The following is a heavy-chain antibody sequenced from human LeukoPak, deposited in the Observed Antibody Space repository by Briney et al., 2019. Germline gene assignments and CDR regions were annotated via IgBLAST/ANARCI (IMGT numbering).Heavy chain of an antibody. CDR1: GYTFTEYA. D-gene: IGHD3-10*01. Sequence: ASVKVSCKASGYTFTEYAMNWLRQAPGQRPEWMGWISTGTGNPTYAQGFTGRFVFSLDTSVSTAYLEITSLKAEDTAVYYCTRDFYNSGSSLLDYWGQGTLVTVSS. CDR3: TRDFYNSGSSLLDY. CDR2: ISTGTGNP. V-gene: IGHV7-4-1*02. J-gene: IGHJ4*02.